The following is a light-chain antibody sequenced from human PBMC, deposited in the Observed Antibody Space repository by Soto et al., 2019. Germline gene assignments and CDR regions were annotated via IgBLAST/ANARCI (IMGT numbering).Light chain of an antibody. CDR3: QQRSNWPPT. CDR2: DAS. Sequence: ILLTQSPGSLSVSPGETASLSCRASQSAGNFLAWYQQKPGQAPRLLIYDASNRATGIPARFSGSGSGTDFTLTISSLEPEDFAVYYCQQRSNWPPTFGGGTKVDIK. J-gene: IGKJ4*01. CDR1: QSAGNF. V-gene: IGKV3-11*01.